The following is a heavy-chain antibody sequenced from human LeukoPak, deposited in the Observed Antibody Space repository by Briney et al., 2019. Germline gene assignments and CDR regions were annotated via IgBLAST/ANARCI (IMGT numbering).Heavy chain of an antibody. CDR1: GFTFSSYS. D-gene: IGHD3-16*01. J-gene: IGHJ4*02. CDR3: ARDSDYVWGSLTY. Sequence: GGSLRLSCAASGFTFSSYSMNWVRQAPGKGLEWVSSISSSSSYIYYADSVKGRFTISRDNAKNSLYLQMNSLRAEDTAVYYCARDSDYVWGSLTYWGQGTLVTVSS. V-gene: IGHV3-21*01. CDR2: ISSSSSYI.